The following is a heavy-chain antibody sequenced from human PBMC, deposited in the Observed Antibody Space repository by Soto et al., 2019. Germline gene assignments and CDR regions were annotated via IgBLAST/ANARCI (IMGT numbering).Heavy chain of an antibody. CDR3: ERERIPKVRGDMIGYFDL. Sequence: PSETLSLTCAVYGGSFSGYYWSWIRQPPGKGLEWIGEINHSGSTNYNPSLKSRVTISVDTSKNQFSLKLSSVTAADTAVYYCERERIPKVRGDMIGYFDLWGRGTLVTGSS. CDR2: INHSGST. D-gene: IGHD3-10*01. V-gene: IGHV4-34*01. CDR1: GGSFSGYY. J-gene: IGHJ2*01.